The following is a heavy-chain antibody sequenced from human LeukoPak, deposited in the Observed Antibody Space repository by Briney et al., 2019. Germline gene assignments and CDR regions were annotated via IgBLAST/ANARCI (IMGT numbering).Heavy chain of an antibody. CDR1: GFTFSSYW. Sequence: GGSLRLSCAASGFTFSSYWMSWVRQAPGKGLEWVAKIKHDGSEKHYVDSVKGRFTISRDNAKKSLYLQMNSLIAEDTAVYYCARADSSSWYEAADYWGQGTLVTVSS. D-gene: IGHD6-13*01. J-gene: IGHJ4*02. CDR2: IKHDGSEK. V-gene: IGHV3-7*01. CDR3: ARADSSSWYEAADY.